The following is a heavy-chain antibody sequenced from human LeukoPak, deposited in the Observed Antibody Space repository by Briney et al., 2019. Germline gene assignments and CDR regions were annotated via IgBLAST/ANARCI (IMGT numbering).Heavy chain of an antibody. Sequence: GGSLRLSCAASGFTFDDYAMHWVRQAPGKGLEWVSGISWNSGSIGYADSVKGRFTISRDNAKNSLYLQMNSLRAEDMALYYCAKAGSSSWYGEDWFDPWGQGTLVTVSS. D-gene: IGHD6-13*01. CDR3: AKAGSSSWYGEDWFDP. CDR2: ISWNSGSI. V-gene: IGHV3-9*03. J-gene: IGHJ5*02. CDR1: GFTFDDYA.